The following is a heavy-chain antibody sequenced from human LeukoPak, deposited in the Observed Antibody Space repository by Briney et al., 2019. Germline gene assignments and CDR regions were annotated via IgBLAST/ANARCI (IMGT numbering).Heavy chain of an antibody. J-gene: IGHJ6*02. CDR2: ISKSGDTT. V-gene: IGHV3-23*01. CDR1: GFTFDTYA. Sequence: GGSLRLSCVASGFTFDTYAISWVRQAPGKGLEWVSAISKSGDTTFYTDSVKGRFTISRDNSKNTLYLQMNSLRAEDTAVYYCARDFVVVVAANYYYYGMDVWGQGTTVTVSS. CDR3: ARDFVVVVAANYYYYGMDV. D-gene: IGHD2-15*01.